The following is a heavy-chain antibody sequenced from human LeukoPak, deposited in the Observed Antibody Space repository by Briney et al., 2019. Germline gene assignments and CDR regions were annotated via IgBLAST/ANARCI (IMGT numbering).Heavy chain of an antibody. Sequence: SETLSLTCAVYGGSFSGYYWSWIRQPPGKGLEWIGEINHSGSTNYNPSLKSRVTISVDTSKNQFSLKLSSVTAADTAVYYCARNQPLLTPHYYYYYGMDVWGKGATVTVSS. D-gene: IGHD2-2*01. CDR3: ARNQPLLTPHYYYYYGMDV. CDR2: INHSGST. J-gene: IGHJ6*04. CDR1: GGSFSGYY. V-gene: IGHV4-34*01.